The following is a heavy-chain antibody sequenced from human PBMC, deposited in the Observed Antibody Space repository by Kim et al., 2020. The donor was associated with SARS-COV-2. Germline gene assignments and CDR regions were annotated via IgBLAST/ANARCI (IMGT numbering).Heavy chain of an antibody. CDR2: ISGSGGST. D-gene: IGHD5-12*01. CDR1: GFTFSSYA. Sequence: GGSLRLSCAASGFTFSSYAMSWVRQAPGKGLEWVSAISGSGGSTYYADSVKGRFTISRDNSKNTLYLQMNSLRAEDTAVYYCAIPRGFGGYDYYDYYYGMDVWGQGTTVTVSS. V-gene: IGHV3-23*01. CDR3: AIPRGFGGYDYYDYYYGMDV. J-gene: IGHJ6*02.